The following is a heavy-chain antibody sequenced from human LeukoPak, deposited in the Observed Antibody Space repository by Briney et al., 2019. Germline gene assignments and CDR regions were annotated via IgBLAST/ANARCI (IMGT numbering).Heavy chain of an antibody. CDR2: IKSKADGETI. CDR1: GFTYTNAW. CDR3: STLTSRGLSDS. D-gene: IGHD1-20*01. V-gene: IGHV3-15*07. J-gene: IGHJ4*02. Sequence: PGGSLRLSCAASGFTYTNAWMNWVRQAPGKGLEWVGRIKSKADGETIDYAAPVKGRFTFSRDDSKNMLYLQMNSLKSEDTAVYYCSTLTSRGLSDSWGQGTLVTVSS.